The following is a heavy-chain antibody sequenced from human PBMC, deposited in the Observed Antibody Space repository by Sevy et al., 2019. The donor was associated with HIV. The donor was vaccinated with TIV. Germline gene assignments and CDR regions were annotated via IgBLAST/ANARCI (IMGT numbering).Heavy chain of an antibody. J-gene: IGHJ5*02. CDR1: GYTFTGYY. D-gene: IGHD3-10*01. CDR2: INPNSGGT. Sequence: ASVKVSCKASGYTFTGYYMHWVRQAPGQGLAWMGWINPNSGGTNYAQTFQGRVTMTRDTSISTAYMELSRLRSDDTAVYYCARGMVRGVIIEGNNWFDPWGQGTLVTVSS. V-gene: IGHV1-2*02. CDR3: ARGMVRGVIIEGNNWFDP.